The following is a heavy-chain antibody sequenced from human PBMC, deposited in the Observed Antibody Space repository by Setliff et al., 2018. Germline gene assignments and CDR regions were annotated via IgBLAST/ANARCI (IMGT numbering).Heavy chain of an antibody. CDR1: GASFNDYY. CDR3: ARGRNVAIRLLDS. V-gene: IGHV4-34*01. CDR2: INHSGST. Sequence: SETLSLTCAVYGASFNDYYWTWIRQSPGQGLEWIGQINHSGSTNYNPSLKSRVTMSIDTSKNQFSLNLRYVTAADTAVYYCARGRNVAIRLLDSWGQGNLVTVSS. D-gene: IGHD6-6*01. J-gene: IGHJ4*02.